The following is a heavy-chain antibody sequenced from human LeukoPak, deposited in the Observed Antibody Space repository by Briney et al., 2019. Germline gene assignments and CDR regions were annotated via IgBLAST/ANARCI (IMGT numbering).Heavy chain of an antibody. J-gene: IGHJ5*02. V-gene: IGHV4-39*01. D-gene: IGHD3-10*01. CDR3: ARALGSYWSRWFDP. Sequence: ASETLSLTCTVSGASISNSFYYWGWIRQPPGTGLEWIGHIRYSGSTYHNPSLKSRVTISVDTSKNQFSLKLSSVTAADTAVYYCARALGSYWSRWFDPWGQGTLVTVSS. CDR1: GASISNSFYY. CDR2: IRYSGST.